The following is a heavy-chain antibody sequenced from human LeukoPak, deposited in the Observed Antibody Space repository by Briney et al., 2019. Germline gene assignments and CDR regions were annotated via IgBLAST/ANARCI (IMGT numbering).Heavy chain of an antibody. Sequence: SETLSLTCAVSGASISDRHWWSWVRQPPGKGLEWIGHIYHTGSTNYNPSLKTRVTISFDMSKNQFSLRLTSVTAADTAVYYCAKVISRLPRWGQGTLVTVSS. CDR3: AKVISRLPR. J-gene: IGHJ4*02. V-gene: IGHV4-4*02. D-gene: IGHD2-15*01. CDR1: GASISDRHW. CDR2: IYHTGST.